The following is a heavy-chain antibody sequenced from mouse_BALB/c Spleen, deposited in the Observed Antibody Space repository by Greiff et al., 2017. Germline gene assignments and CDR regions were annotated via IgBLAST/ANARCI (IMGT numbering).Heavy chain of an antibody. J-gene: IGHJ4*01. CDR3: ARWGNYDYYAMDY. D-gene: IGHD2-1*01. V-gene: IGHV3-2*02. CDR2: ISYSGST. CDR1: GYSITSDYA. Sequence: EVQLQQSGPGLVKPSQSLSLTCTVTGYSITSDYAWNWIRQFPGNKLEWMGYISYSGSTSYNPSLKSRISITRDTSKNQFFLQLNSVTTEDTATYYCARWGNYDYYAMDYWGQGTSVTVSS.